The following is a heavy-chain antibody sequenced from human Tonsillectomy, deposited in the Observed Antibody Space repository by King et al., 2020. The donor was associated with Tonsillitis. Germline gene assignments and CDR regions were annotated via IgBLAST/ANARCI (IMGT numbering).Heavy chain of an antibody. D-gene: IGHD1-26*01. Sequence: QLQESGPGVVKPSETLSLTCTVSGGSISSSDQYWAWIRQPPGKGLEWIGDMYLSGTIFYNPSLKSRITISGGTAENRFSLKFSSVTAADTAVYFCARYVSGSFDDWGQGALVTVSS. J-gene: IGHJ4*02. V-gene: IGHV4-39*01. CDR2: MYLSGTI. CDR1: GGSISSSDQY. CDR3: ARYVSGSFDD.